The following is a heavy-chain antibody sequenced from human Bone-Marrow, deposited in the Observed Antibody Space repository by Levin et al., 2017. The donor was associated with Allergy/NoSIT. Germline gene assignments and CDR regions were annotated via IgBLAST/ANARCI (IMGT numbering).Heavy chain of an antibody. CDR2: IKTKTDGGTT. Sequence: GGSLRLSCAAFGFTFSDAWMSWVRQAPGKGLEWVARIKTKTDGGTTDYAAPVKGRFTISRDDSKNTLYLQMNSLKNEDAAVYYCATVKWRYSGYVFDYWGQGTLVTVSS. J-gene: IGHJ4*02. D-gene: IGHD5-12*01. V-gene: IGHV3-15*01. CDR3: ATVKWRYSGYVFDY. CDR1: GFTFSDAW.